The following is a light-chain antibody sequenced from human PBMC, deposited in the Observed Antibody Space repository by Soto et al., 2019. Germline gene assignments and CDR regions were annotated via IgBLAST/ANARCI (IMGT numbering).Light chain of an antibody. CDR3: QQYYSTPFT. J-gene: IGKJ3*01. Sequence: DIVMTQSPDSLAVSLGERATINCKSSQSVLYSSNNKNYLAWYQHKPGQPPKLLFFWASTRESGVPDRFSGSGSGTDFTLTISSLQAEDVAVYYCQQYYSTPFTFGPGTKVDIK. CDR2: WAS. CDR1: QSVLYSSNNKNY. V-gene: IGKV4-1*01.